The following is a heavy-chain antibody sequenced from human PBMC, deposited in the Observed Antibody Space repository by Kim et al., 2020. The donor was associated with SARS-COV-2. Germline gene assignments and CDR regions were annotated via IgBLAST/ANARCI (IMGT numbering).Heavy chain of an antibody. J-gene: IGHJ4*02. D-gene: IGHD4-4*01. Sequence: IYYAKSVMGRYTISRDNDTKALCLQMNSLRAEDTAVYYCARGPNYSPFDYWGQGTLVTVSS. V-gene: IGHV3-48*03. CDR3: ARGPNYSPFDY. CDR2: I.